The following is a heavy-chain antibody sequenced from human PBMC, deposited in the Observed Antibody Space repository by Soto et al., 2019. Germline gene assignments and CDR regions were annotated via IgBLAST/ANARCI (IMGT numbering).Heavy chain of an antibody. CDR1: GGSFSGYD. CDR2: INHSGST. V-gene: IGHV4-34*01. J-gene: IGHJ4*02. D-gene: IGHD2-8*02. CDR3: ARDKITGLFDY. Sequence: SETLSLTCAVYGGSFSGYDWTWIRQPPGTGLEWIGEINHSGSTNYNPSLKSRVTISVDTSKNQFSLKLTSVTAADTAVYYCARDKITGLFDYWGQGIQVTVSS.